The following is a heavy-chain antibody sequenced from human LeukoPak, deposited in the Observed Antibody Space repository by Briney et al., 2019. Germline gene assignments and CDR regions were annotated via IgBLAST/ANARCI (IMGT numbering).Heavy chain of an antibody. D-gene: IGHD4-17*01. Sequence: PPGGSLILSCAASGFTFNSYAMSWVRQAPGKGLEWVSAISGSGGSTYYADSMRGRFTISRDNSKNTLYLQMNSLRAEDTAVYYCAKKPGYTTVTSHDYWGQGTLVTVSS. CDR1: GFTFNSYA. J-gene: IGHJ4*02. CDR2: ISGSGGST. V-gene: IGHV3-23*01. CDR3: AKKPGYTTVTSHDY.